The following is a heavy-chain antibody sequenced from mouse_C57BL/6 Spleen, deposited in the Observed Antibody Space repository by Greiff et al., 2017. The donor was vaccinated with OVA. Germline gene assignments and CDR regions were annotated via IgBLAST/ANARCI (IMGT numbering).Heavy chain of an antibody. CDR1: GYTFTTYP. CDR3: ERGEYDGSRHEQWYLDY. Sequence: QVPLQQSGAELVKPGASVKMSCKASGYTFTTYPIEWIKQHPGQRLEWIGNFHPYNDATKYNEKFKGQATLTVDKSSSTVSLELRRLTSDDSAVYYVERGEYDGSRHEQWYLDYWGQGTTLTVSS. J-gene: IGHJ2*01. V-gene: IGHV1-47*01. CDR2: FHPYNDAT. D-gene: IGHD1-1*01.